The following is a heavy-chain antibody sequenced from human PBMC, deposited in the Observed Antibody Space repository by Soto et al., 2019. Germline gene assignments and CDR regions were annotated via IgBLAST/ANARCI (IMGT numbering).Heavy chain of an antibody. CDR2: IYWDDDK. CDR3: AHGRCGEPPVSWFDP. D-gene: IGHD3-10*01. J-gene: IGHJ5*02. Sequence: QITLKESGPTLVKPTQTLTLTCTFSGFSLSTSGVGVGWIRQPPGKALEWLALIYWDDDKRYSPSLKSRLTITKDTSKNQVVLTMTNMDPVDTATYYCAHGRCGEPPVSWFDPWGQGTLVTVSS. V-gene: IGHV2-5*02. CDR1: GFSLSTSGVG.